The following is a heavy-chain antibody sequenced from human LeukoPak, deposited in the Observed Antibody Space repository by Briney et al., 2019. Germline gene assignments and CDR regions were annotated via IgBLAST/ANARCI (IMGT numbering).Heavy chain of an antibody. J-gene: IGHJ6*02. CDR2: ISGSGGGT. D-gene: IGHD2-2*01. CDR1: GFTFSSYA. Sequence: GGSLRLSCAASGFTFSSYAMSWVRQAPGEGLEWVSAISGSGGGTYYADSVKGRFTISRDNSKNTLYLQMNSLRAEDTAVYYCAKDRPKIGYCSSTSCADYYYYGMDVWGQGTTVTVSS. CDR3: AKDRPKIGYCSSTSCADYYYYGMDV. V-gene: IGHV3-23*01.